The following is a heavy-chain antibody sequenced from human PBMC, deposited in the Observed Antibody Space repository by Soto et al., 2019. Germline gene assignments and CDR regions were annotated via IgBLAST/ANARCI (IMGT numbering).Heavy chain of an antibody. V-gene: IGHV3-23*01. CDR3: AKDATLVVVIVIPSNDAFDV. CDR1: GFTFSSYA. CDR2: ISGNGGST. J-gene: IGHJ3*01. D-gene: IGHD2-21*01. Sequence: EVQLLESGGDLVQPGGSLRLSCAASGFTFSSYAMSWVRQAPGKGLEWISAISGNGGSTYYTDSVKGRFTISRDNSKNTLFLQMNSLTAEDTAVYFCAKDATLVVVIVIPSNDAFDVWGPGTRVTVSS.